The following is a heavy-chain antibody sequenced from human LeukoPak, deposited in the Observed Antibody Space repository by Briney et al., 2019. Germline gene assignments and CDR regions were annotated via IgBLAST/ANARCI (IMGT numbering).Heavy chain of an antibody. J-gene: IGHJ4*02. CDR2: VNNDGSST. CDR3: ARDLNDLLQNYRSTWYPADY. V-gene: IGHV3-74*01. Sequence: PGGSLRLSSAASGFTFSTYWMNWVRQAPGKGLVWVSRVNNDGSSTSYADSVKGRFTISRDNTKNTLYLQMNSLRAEDTAVYYCARDLNDLLQNYRSTWYPADYWGQGTLVTVSS. D-gene: IGHD6-13*01. CDR1: GFTFSTYW.